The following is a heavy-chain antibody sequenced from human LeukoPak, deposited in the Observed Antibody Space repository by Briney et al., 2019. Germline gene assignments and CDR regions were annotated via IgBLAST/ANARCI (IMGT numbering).Heavy chain of an antibody. Sequence: GGSLRLSCEASGFTFSSYDMHWVRQAPGKGLEWVAVIWYDGSNKYYADSVKGRFTISRDNSKNTLYLQMNSLRAEDTAVYYCARDLELLYFDYWGQGTLVTVSS. D-gene: IGHD2-15*01. CDR1: GFTFSSYD. V-gene: IGHV3-33*08. CDR2: IWYDGSNK. CDR3: ARDLELLYFDY. J-gene: IGHJ4*02.